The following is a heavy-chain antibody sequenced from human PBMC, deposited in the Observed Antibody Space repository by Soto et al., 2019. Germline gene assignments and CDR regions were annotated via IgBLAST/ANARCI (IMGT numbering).Heavy chain of an antibody. V-gene: IGHV3-15*07. CDR1: GFSFSNAW. Sequence: EVQLVESGGGLVKPGGSLRLSCAASGFSFSNAWMNWVRQAPGKGLEWVGRIKRKIDGEATDYAAPVKGRFTVLRDYSKSALYLQMNSLKGDDTAVYYCTTGSVEGVWGQGTTVTVS. CDR3: TTGSVEGV. D-gene: IGHD2-15*01. J-gene: IGHJ6*02. CDR2: IKRKIDGEAT.